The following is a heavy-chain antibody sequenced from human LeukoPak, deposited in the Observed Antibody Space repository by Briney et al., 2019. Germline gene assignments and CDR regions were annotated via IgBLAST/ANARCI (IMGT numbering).Heavy chain of an antibody. J-gene: IGHJ3*02. Sequence: ASETLSLTCAVYGGSFSGYYWSWIRQPPGKGLEWIGEINHSGSTNYNPSLKSRVTISVDTSKNQFSLKLSSVTAADTAVYYCAREVRYSHAFDIWGQGTMVTVSS. CDR3: AREVRYSHAFDI. CDR2: INHSGST. D-gene: IGHD3-9*01. CDR1: GGSFSGYY. V-gene: IGHV4-34*01.